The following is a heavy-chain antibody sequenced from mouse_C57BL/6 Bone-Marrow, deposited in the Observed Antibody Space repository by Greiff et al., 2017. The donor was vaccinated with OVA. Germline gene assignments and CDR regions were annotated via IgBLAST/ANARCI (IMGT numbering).Heavy chain of an antibody. Sequence: EVQLVESGGDLVKPGGSLKLSCAASGFTFSSYGMSWVRQTPDKRLEWVATISSGGSYTYYPDSVKGRFTISRDNAKNTLYLQMSSLKSEDTAMYYCERHGGGYYQGYVDVWGTGTTVTVSS. CDR3: ERHGGGYYQGYVDV. J-gene: IGHJ1*03. D-gene: IGHD2-3*01. V-gene: IGHV5-6*01. CDR1: GFTFSSYG. CDR2: ISSGGSYT.